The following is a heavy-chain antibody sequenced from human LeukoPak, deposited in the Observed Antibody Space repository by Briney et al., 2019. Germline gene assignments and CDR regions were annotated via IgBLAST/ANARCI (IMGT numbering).Heavy chain of an antibody. Sequence: GGSLRLSCAAAGFTFDDFTMHWVRQVAGKGLEWVSLITWDGTRTYYAESVKGRFTISRDNSKNTLYLQMNSLRAEDTAVYYCAKDRRNGYNPPLYFDYWGQGTLVTVSS. CDR3: AKDRRNGYNPPLYFDY. J-gene: IGHJ4*02. V-gene: IGHV3-43*01. CDR1: GFTFDDFT. D-gene: IGHD5-24*01. CDR2: ITWDGTRT.